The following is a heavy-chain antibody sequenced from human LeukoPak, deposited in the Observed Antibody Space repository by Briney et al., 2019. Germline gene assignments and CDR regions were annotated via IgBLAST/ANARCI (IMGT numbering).Heavy chain of an antibody. CDR1: GGTFSSYA. CDR2: IIPIFGTA. CDR3: ARDGYSSGQTRAFDI. D-gene: IGHD6-19*01. J-gene: IGHJ3*02. V-gene: IGHV1-69*06. Sequence: ASVTVSCKASGGTFSSYAISWVRQAPGQGLEWMGGIIPIFGTANYAQKFQGRVTITADKSTSTAYMELSSLRSEDTAVYYCARDGYSSGQTRAFDIWGQGTMVTVSS.